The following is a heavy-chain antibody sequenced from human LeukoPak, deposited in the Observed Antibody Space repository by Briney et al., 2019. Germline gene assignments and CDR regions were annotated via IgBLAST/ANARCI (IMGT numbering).Heavy chain of an antibody. CDR3: ASTLRSDSSSYAY. Sequence: KPSETLSLTCAVYGGSFSGYYWSWIRQPPGKGLEWIGEINHSGSTNYNPSLKSRVTISVDTSKNQFSLKLSSVTAADTAVYYCASTLRSDSSSYAYWGQGTLVTVSS. CDR1: GGSFSGYY. V-gene: IGHV4-34*01. J-gene: IGHJ4*02. CDR2: INHSGST. D-gene: IGHD6-6*01.